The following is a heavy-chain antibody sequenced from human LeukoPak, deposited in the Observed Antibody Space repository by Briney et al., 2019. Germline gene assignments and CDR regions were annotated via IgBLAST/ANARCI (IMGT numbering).Heavy chain of an antibody. Sequence: PGGSLRLSCAASGFTFSSYTMTWVRQAPGKGLEWVSGISGSGDSTYYADSVKGRFTISRDNSKNTLYLQMNSLRAEDTAVYYCARTGNPATGDYWGQGTLVTVSS. CDR2: ISGSGDST. CDR1: GFTFSSYT. CDR3: ARTGNPATGDY. V-gene: IGHV3-23*01. J-gene: IGHJ4*02. D-gene: IGHD1-1*01.